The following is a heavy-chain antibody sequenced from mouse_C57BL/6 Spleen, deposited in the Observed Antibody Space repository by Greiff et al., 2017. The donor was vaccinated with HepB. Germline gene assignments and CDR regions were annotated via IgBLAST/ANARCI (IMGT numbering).Heavy chain of an antibody. D-gene: IGHD1-1*01. CDR2: IYPGDGDT. CDR1: GYAFSSYW. V-gene: IGHV1-80*01. J-gene: IGHJ2*01. Sequence: QVQLQQSGAELVKPGASVKISCKASGYAFSSYWMNWVKQRPGKGLEWIGQIYPGDGDTNYNGKFKGKATLTADKSSSTAYMQLISLTSEDSAVYFCARYYYGSSYYDYWGQGTTLTVSS. CDR3: ARYYYGSSYYDY.